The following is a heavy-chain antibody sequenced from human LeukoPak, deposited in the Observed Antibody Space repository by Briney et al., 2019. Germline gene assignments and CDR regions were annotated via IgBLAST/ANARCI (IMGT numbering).Heavy chain of an antibody. Sequence: SETLSLTCTVSGGSISTYYCSWIRQPPGKGLEWIGYIYYSGSTNYNPSLKSRVTISVDTSKNQFSLKLSSVTAADTAVYYCARVLRYFDWSFNSWGQGTLVTVSS. V-gene: IGHV4-59*08. CDR2: IYYSGST. J-gene: IGHJ4*02. D-gene: IGHD3-9*01. CDR3: ARVLRYFDWSFNS. CDR1: GGSISTYY.